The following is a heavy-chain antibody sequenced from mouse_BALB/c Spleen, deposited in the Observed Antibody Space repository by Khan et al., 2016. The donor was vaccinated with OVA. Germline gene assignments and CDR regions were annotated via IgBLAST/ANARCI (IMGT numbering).Heavy chain of an antibody. J-gene: IGHJ3*01. CDR3: TRLAYYYGSGGFAY. CDR2: VSTGGHYT. Sequence: EVQLQESGGDIVKPGGSLKLSCAASGFTFSTYGMSWVRQTPDKRLEWVATVSTGGHYTYYTDTVKGRFTISRDNAKNTLYLQMSSLRSEDTAMFYCTRLAYYYGSGGFAYWGQGTLVTVSA. D-gene: IGHD1-1*01. V-gene: IGHV5-6*01. CDR1: GFTFSTYG.